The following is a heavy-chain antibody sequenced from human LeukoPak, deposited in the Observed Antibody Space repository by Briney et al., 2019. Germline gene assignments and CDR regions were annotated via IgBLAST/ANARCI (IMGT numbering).Heavy chain of an antibody. CDR3: AREVSYGSGTFADY. CDR2: IYHSGST. V-gene: IGHV4-38-2*02. D-gene: IGHD3-10*01. J-gene: IGHJ4*02. Sequence: SETLSLTCTVSGYSISSGYYWGWIRQPPGKGLEWIGSIYHSGSTYYNPSLKSRVTISVDTSKNQFSLKLSSVTAADTAVYYCAREVSYGSGTFADYWGQGTLVTVSS. CDR1: GYSISSGYY.